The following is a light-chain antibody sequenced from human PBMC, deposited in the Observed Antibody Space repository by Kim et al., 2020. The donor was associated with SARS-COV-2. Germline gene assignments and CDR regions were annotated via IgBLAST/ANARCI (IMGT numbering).Light chain of an antibody. CDR1: QPIINF. J-gene: IGKJ1*01. Sequence: ASVGDRVTITCRASQPIINFLNWYQQRPGKAPRFVISAASSLHSGVPSRFSVSGSGTEFVLSINSLQPEDFATYYCQQTYSNPWTFGRGTKVDIK. CDR2: AAS. V-gene: IGKV1-39*01. CDR3: QQTYSNPWT.